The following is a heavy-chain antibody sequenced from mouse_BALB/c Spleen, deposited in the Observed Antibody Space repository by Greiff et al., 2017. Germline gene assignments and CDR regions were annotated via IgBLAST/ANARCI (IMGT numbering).Heavy chain of an antibody. CDR3: TRGGYSRYFDY. D-gene: IGHD2-3*01. V-gene: IGHV1S81*02. CDR1: GYTFTSYY. Sequence: QVQLKQSGAELVKPGASVKLSCKASGYTFTSYYMYWVKQRPGQGLEWIGEINPSNGGTNFNEKFKSKATLTVDKSSSTAYMQLSSLTSEDSAVYYCTRGGYSRYFDYWGQGTTLTVSS. CDR2: INPSNGGT. J-gene: IGHJ2*01.